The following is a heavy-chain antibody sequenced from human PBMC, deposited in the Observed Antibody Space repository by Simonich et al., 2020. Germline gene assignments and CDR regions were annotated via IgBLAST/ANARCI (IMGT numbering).Heavy chain of an antibody. CDR1: GYTFTGYY. CDR3: ARGALTGDYYYMDV. J-gene: IGHJ6*03. CDR2: SNPNSGGT. D-gene: IGHD7-27*01. Sequence: QVQLVQSGAEVKKPGASVKVSCKASGYTFTGYYMHWVRQAPGQGLEWIGWSNPNSGGTNYAQKFQGRGTMTRDTSISTAYMELSRLRSDDTAVYYCARGALTGDYYYMDVWGKGTTVTVSS. V-gene: IGHV1-2*02.